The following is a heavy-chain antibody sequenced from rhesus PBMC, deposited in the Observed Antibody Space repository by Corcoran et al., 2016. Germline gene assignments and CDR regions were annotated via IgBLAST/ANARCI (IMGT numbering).Heavy chain of an antibody. CDR1: GGSISDSYW. Sequence: QVQLQESGPGVVKPSETLSLTCAVSGGSISDSYWWSWIRQPPGKGLEWIGYINGSSTNTNSNPSLKSRVTISKDTSKNQFSLKLSSVTAADTAVYYCVRAQAGPGYFDYWGQGVLVTVAS. CDR3: VRAQAGPGYFDY. J-gene: IGHJ4*01. D-gene: IGHD1-38*01. CDR2: INGSSTNT. V-gene: IGHV4S10*01.